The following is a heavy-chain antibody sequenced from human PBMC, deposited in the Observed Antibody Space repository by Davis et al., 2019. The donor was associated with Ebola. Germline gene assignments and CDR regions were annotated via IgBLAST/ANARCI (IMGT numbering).Heavy chain of an antibody. Sequence: GESLKISCAASGFTFSYYSMNWVRQTPGKGLEWVSSISVSSSYIYYADSVKGRFTISRDNAKSSLYLQMNSLRAEDTAVYYCARGYADSSAYSDYWGQGTLVTVSS. CDR1: GFTFSYYS. CDR2: ISVSSSYI. D-gene: IGHD3-22*01. CDR3: ARGYADSSAYSDY. J-gene: IGHJ4*02. V-gene: IGHV3-21*01.